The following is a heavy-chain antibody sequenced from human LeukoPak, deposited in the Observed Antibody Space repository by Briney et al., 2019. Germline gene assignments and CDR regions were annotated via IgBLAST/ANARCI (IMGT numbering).Heavy chain of an antibody. CDR3: ARDSAVCGGDCPFDY. CDR1: GYTFTSYA. V-gene: IGHV1-3*01. Sequence: GASVKVSCKASGYTFTSYAMHWVRQAPGQRLEWMGWINAGNGNTKYSQKFQGRVTITADKSTSTAYMELSGLRSEDTAVYYCARDSAVCGGDCPFDYWGQGTLVTVSS. J-gene: IGHJ4*02. CDR2: INAGNGNT. D-gene: IGHD2-21*02.